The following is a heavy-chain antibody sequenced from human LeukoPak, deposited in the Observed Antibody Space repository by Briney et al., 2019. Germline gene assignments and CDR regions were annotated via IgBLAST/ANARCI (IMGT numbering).Heavy chain of an antibody. CDR1: GGSICSYY. CDR3: ARANPAYYDSSGYYWFDP. J-gene: IGHJ5*02. D-gene: IGHD3-22*01. CDR2: IYYSGST. V-gene: IGHV4-59*01. Sequence: PSETLSLTCTVSGGSICSYYWSWIRQPPGKGLEWIGYIYYSGSTNYNPSLKSRVTISVDTSKNQFSLKLSSVTAADTAVYYCARANPAYYDSSGYYWFDPWGQGTLVTVSS.